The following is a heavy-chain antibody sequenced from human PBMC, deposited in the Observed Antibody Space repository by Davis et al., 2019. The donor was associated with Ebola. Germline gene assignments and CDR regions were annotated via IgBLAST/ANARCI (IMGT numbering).Heavy chain of an antibody. V-gene: IGHV4-31*03. Sequence: PSETLSLTCTVSGGSISSGGYYWSWIRRHPGKGLEWIGYIYYSGSTYYNPSLKSRVTISVDTSKNQFSLKLSSVTAADTAVYYCARPGLGYCSSTSCLEGMDVWGQGTTVTVSS. CDR1: GGSISSGGYY. J-gene: IGHJ6*02. CDR2: IYYSGST. D-gene: IGHD2-2*01. CDR3: ARPGLGYCSSTSCLEGMDV.